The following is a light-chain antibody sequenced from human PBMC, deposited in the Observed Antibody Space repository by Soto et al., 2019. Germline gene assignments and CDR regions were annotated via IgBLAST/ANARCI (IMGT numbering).Light chain of an antibody. CDR2: DVS. V-gene: IGLV2-14*01. J-gene: IGLJ2*01. CDR3: SSYTSSIL. Sequence: QSVLTQPSSVSGSPGQSITISCTGTSSDVGGSNYVSWYQQHPGKAPKLMIYDVSNRPSGVSNRFSGSKSGNTASLTISGLQAEDEADYYCSSYTSSILFGGGTQLTV. CDR1: SSDVGGSNY.